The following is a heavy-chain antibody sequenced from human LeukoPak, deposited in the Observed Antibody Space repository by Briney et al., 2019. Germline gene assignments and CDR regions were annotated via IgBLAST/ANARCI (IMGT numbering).Heavy chain of an antibody. CDR2: ISYDGSNK. CDR3: VAPGYCSSTSCYTFDY. CDR1: GFTFSSYA. Sequence: GRSLRLSCAASGFTFSSYAMPWVRQAPGKGLEWVAVISYDGSNKYYADSVKGRFTISRDNSKNTLYLQMNSLRAEDTAVYYCVAPGYCSSTSCYTFDYWGQGTLVTVSS. V-gene: IGHV3-30*04. J-gene: IGHJ4*02. D-gene: IGHD2-2*02.